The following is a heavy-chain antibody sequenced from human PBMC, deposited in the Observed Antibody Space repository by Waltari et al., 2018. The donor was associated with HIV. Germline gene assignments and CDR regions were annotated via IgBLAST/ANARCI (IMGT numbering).Heavy chain of an antibody. Sequence: QVQLFQSESELKKPGASVKVCCKASGYTFTSNSINWVRQAPGQGLEWMGWINTNTGSPMYAQGFTGRFVFSLDTSVSTAFLQISALKADDTAVYFCARDGGRSRAFDSWGQGTLVTVSS. CDR3: ARDGGRSRAFDS. D-gene: IGHD3-16*01. J-gene: IGHJ4*02. V-gene: IGHV7-4-1*02. CDR1: GYTFTSNS. CDR2: INTNTGSP.